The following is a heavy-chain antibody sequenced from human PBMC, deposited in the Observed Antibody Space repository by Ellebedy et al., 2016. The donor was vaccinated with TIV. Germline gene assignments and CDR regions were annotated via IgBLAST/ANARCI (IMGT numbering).Heavy chain of an antibody. CDR1: GGSISSSSYY. D-gene: IGHD3-9*01. CDR2: IYYSGST. Sequence: GSLRLXXTVSGGSISSSSYYWGWIRQPPGKGLEWIGSIYYSGSTYYNPSLKSRVTISVDTSKNQFSLKLSSVTAADTAVYYCARWDTYYDILTGYAQYFQHWGQGTLVTVSS. V-gene: IGHV4-39*01. CDR3: ARWDTYYDILTGYAQYFQH. J-gene: IGHJ1*01.